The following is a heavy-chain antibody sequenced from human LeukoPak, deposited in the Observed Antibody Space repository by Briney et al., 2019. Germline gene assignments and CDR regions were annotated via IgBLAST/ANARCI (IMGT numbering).Heavy chain of an antibody. J-gene: IGHJ4*02. CDR2: IKQDGSEK. V-gene: IGHV3-7*01. D-gene: IGHD5-24*01. Sequence: PGGSLRLSCAVSGFTFSSNWMSWVRQAPGKGLEWVANIKQDGSEKYYVDSMKGRFTISSDNAKNSLYLQMNSLRAEGTAVYYCARVARVGGGYGYNSGLFDYWGQGTLVTVSS. CDR1: GFTFSSNW. CDR3: ARVARVGGGYGYNSGLFDY.